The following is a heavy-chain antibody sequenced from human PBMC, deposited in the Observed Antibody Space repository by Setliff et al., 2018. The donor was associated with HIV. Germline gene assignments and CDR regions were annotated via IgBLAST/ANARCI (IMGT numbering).Heavy chain of an antibody. CDR1: GFTLSSYW. V-gene: IGHV3-7*04. CDR3: VRGPQFRPH. Sequence: PGESLKISCAASGFTLSSYWMSWVRQAPGKGLEWVANIKQDGTATNYVDSVKGRFTISRDNAKNSLYLQMNSLRAEDTAVYYCVRGPQFRPHWGQGTLVTVSS. J-gene: IGHJ4*02. CDR2: IKQDGTAT.